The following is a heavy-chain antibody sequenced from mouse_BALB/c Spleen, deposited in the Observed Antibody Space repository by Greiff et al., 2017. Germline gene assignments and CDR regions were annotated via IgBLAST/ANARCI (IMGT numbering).Heavy chain of an antibody. CDR1: GFTFSSYA. J-gene: IGHJ3*01. CDR2: ISSGGSYT. V-gene: IGHV5-9-4*01. CDR3: ARDNDYETY. Sequence: EVKLEESGGGLVKPGGSLKLSCAASGFTFSSYAMSWVRQSPEKRLEWVAEISSGGSYTYYPDTVTGRFTISRDNAKNTLYLEMSSLRSEDTAMYYCARDNDYETYWGQGTLVTVSA. D-gene: IGHD2-4*01.